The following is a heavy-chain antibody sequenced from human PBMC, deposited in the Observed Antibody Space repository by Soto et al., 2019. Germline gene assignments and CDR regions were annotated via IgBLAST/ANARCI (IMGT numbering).Heavy chain of an antibody. Sequence: QVQLVQSGAEVKKPGSSVKVSCKASGGTFSSYTISWVRQAPGQGLEWMGRIIPILGIANYAQKFQGRVTITADKSXXTXYXXLSSLRSEDTAVYYCARQPSTTYCSRTSCYEALDYWGQGTLVTVSS. CDR3: ARQPSTTYCSRTSCYEALDY. V-gene: IGHV1-69*02. CDR1: GGTFSSYT. D-gene: IGHD2-2*01. CDR2: IIPILGIA. J-gene: IGHJ4*02.